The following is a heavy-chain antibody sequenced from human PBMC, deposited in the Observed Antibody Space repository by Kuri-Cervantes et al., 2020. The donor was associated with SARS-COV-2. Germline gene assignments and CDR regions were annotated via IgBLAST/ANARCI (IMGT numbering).Heavy chain of an antibody. CDR3: ARDYGDYGYYYYYYMDV. V-gene: IGHV3-7*01. CDR2: IKQDGSEK. J-gene: IGHJ6*03. CDR1: GFTFSSYW. Sequence: GGSLRLSCAASGFTFSSYWMSWVRQAPGKGLEWVANIKQDGSEKYYVDSVKGRFTISRDNAKNSLYLQMNSLRAEDTAVYYCARDYGDYGYYYYYYMDVWGKGTTVTVSS. D-gene: IGHD4-17*01.